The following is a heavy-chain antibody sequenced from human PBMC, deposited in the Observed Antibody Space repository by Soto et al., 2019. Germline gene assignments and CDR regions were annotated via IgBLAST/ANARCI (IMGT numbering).Heavy chain of an antibody. Sequence: QLQLQESGSGLVKPSQTLSLTCAVSGGSISSGGYSWSWIRQPPGKGLEWIGYIYHSGSTYYNPSTXTXXTITVDRSTNQFSLNLSSVTAADPAVYYSARVPDYWGQGTLVTVSS. CDR3: ARVPDY. V-gene: IGHV4-30-2*01. CDR2: IYHSGST. CDR1: GGSISSGGYS. J-gene: IGHJ4*02.